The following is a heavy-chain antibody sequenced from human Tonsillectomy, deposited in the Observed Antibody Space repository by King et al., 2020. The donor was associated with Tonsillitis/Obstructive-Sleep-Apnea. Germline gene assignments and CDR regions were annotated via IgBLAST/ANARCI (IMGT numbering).Heavy chain of an antibody. V-gene: IGHV2-26*01. Sequence: VTLKESGPVLLKPTETLTLTCTVSGFSLSNARMGVSWIRQPPGNAQEWLAHIFSHDVKSYSTHFMSRLTITKDTSKSQVVLTMTNMDPVDTATYYCARASGYCSSTSCYADFDYWGQGTLVTVSS. CDR2: IFSHDVK. CDR1: GFSLSNARMG. D-gene: IGHD2-2*01. J-gene: IGHJ4*02. CDR3: ARASGYCSSTSCYADFDY.